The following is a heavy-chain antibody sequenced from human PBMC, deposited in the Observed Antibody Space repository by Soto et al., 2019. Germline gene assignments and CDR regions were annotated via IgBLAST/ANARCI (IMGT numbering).Heavy chain of an antibody. CDR1: GVSITSTNW. CDR2: IYHSGNT. CDR3: ARRSVAAMPLFDR. V-gene: IGHV4-4*02. D-gene: IGHD2-2*01. Sequence: QVQLQESGPGLVKPSGTLSLTCAVSGVSITSTNWWSWVRQSPGKGLEWIGQIYHSGNTNYNTSRKIRVSMSLDRANNRFSLNLSSVTAADTAMYYWARRSVAAMPLFDRWGQGTLVTVSS. J-gene: IGHJ5*02.